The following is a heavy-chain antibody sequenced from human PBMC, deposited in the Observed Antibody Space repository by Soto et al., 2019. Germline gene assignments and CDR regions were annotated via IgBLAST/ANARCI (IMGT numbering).Heavy chain of an antibody. CDR1: GGSFRSYA. V-gene: IGHV1-69*12. J-gene: IGHJ4*02. D-gene: IGHD5-18*01. CDR2: IIPIFGTP. Sequence: QVQLVQSGAEVKKPGSSVKVSCKASGGSFRSYAVNWVRQAPGQGLECLGGIIPIFGTPNYAQKFHGRVSITADESTSTVYMDLISLTSEDTAVYYCAYSANHRYFFDYWCQGTLVTVSS. CDR3: AYSANHRYFFDY.